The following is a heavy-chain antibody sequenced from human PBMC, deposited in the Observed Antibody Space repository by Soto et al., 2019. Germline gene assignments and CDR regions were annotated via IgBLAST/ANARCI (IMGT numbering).Heavy chain of an antibody. CDR3: ARDIVVVPAANYYYYYGMDV. CDR1: GFTFSSYS. V-gene: IGHV3-7*03. D-gene: IGHD2-2*01. CDR2: IKQDGSEK. Sequence: GSLRLSCAASGFTFSSYSMSWVRQAPGKGLEWVANIKQDGSEKYYVDSVKGRFTISRDNAKNSLYLQMNTLRAEDTAVYYCARDIVVVPAANYYYYYGMDVWGQGTTVTVSS. J-gene: IGHJ6*02.